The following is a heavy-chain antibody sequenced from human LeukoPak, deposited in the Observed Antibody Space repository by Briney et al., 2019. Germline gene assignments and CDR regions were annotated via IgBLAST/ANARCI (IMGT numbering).Heavy chain of an antibody. CDR2: ISYDGSNK. CDR1: GFTFSSYG. Sequence: GGSLRLSCAASGFTFSSYGMHWVRQAPGKGLEWVAVISYDGSNKYYADSVKGRFTISRDNSKNTLYLQMNSLRAEDTAVYYCAKDQELSHTAMVMDYWGQGTLVTVSS. D-gene: IGHD5-18*01. V-gene: IGHV3-30*18. J-gene: IGHJ4*02. CDR3: AKDQELSHTAMVMDY.